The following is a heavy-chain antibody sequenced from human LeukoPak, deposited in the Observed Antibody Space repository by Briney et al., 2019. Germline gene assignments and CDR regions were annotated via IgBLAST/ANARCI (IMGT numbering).Heavy chain of an antibody. V-gene: IGHV3-21*01. J-gene: IGHJ4*02. CDR3: ARGFCTGGSCTKFDY. D-gene: IGHD2-15*01. Sequence: GGSLRLSCAGTGFSVSGNYMAWVRQAPGKGLEWVSSISTKSNNTYYADSVKGRFTISRDNAENSLFLQMNSLRAEDTAVYFCARGFCTGGSCTKFDYWGQGTLVTVSS. CDR2: ISTKSNNT. CDR1: GFSVSGNY.